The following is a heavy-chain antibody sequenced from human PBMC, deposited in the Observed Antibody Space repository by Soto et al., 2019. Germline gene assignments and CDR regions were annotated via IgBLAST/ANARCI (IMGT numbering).Heavy chain of an antibody. CDR1: GFTFSNAW. V-gene: IGHV3-15*07. CDR3: ARGSAFLGLDY. D-gene: IGHD6-25*01. Sequence: GGSLRLSCAASGFTFSNAWMNCVSQAPGKGLGWVGRIKSKTDGGTTDYAAPVKGRFTISRDNTKDSLYLQMNSLRAEDTAIYYCARGSAFLGLDYWRQGTPVTVSS. CDR2: IKSKTDGGTT. J-gene: IGHJ4*02.